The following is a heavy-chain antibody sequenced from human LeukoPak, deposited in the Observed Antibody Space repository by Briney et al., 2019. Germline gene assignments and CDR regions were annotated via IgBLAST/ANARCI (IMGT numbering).Heavy chain of an antibody. CDR2: IYYSGST. D-gene: IGHD6-13*01. CDR1: GGSISSSSYS. Sequence: SETLSLTCTVSGGSISSSSYSWGWIRQPPGKGLEWIGSIYYSGSTYYNPSLKSRVTISVDTSKNQFSLKLSSVTAADTAVYYCARPSIAAAGSFDYWGQGTLVTVSS. CDR3: ARPSIAAAGSFDY. V-gene: IGHV4-39*01. J-gene: IGHJ4*02.